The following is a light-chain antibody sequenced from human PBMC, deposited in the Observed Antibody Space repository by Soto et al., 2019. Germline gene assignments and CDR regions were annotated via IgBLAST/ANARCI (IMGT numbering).Light chain of an antibody. V-gene: IGLV2-11*01. CDR1: SSDVGGYNY. Sequence: QSVLTQPRSVSGSPGQSVTISCTGTSSDVGGYNYVSWYQQHPGKAPKLMLYDVSRRPSGVPDRFSGSKSGNTASLTISGLQAEDEADYFCCSYAGRNNLVFGTGTKVTVL. CDR2: DVS. J-gene: IGLJ1*01. CDR3: CSYAGRNNLV.